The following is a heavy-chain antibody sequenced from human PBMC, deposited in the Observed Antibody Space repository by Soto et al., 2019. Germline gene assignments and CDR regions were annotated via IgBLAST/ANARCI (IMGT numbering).Heavy chain of an antibody. CDR3: ARDFNDSREWYFDL. Sequence: QVQLQESGPGLVKPSQTLSLTCTVSGGSISSGDYYWSWIRQPPGKGLEWIGYLHYSGSTYYKPSLKSRVTISIDTSKNQFSLKLSSVTAADTAVYYCARDFNDSREWYFDLWGRGTLVTVSS. D-gene: IGHD3-22*01. CDR2: LHYSGST. J-gene: IGHJ2*01. CDR1: GGSISSGDYY. V-gene: IGHV4-30-4*01.